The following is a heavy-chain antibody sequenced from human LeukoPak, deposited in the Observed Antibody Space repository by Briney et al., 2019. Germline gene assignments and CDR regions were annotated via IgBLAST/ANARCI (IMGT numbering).Heavy chain of an antibody. CDR3: AKAFRGTPHFVATILSPVDY. CDR2: ISYDGSNK. Sequence: GGSLRLSCAASGFTFSSYGMPWVRQAPGKGLEWVAVISYDGSNKYYADSVKGRFTISRDNSKNTLYLQMNSLRAEDTAVYYCAKAFRGTPHFVATILSPVDYWGQGTLVTVSS. D-gene: IGHD5-12*01. CDR1: GFTFSSYG. J-gene: IGHJ4*02. V-gene: IGHV3-30*18.